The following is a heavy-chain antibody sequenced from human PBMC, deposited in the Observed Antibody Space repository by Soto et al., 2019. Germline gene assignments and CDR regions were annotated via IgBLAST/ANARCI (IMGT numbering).Heavy chain of an antibody. CDR3: ARGGNIVVVPAANPRHYGMDV. J-gene: IGHJ6*02. CDR2: INHSGST. D-gene: IGHD2-2*01. Sequence: QVQLQQWGAGLLKPSETLSLTCAVYGGSFSGYYWSWIRQPPGEGLEWIGEINHSGSTNYNPSLKSRVTISVDTSKNQFSLKLSSVTAADTAVYYCARGGNIVVVPAANPRHYGMDVWGQGTTVTVSS. V-gene: IGHV4-34*01. CDR1: GGSFSGYY.